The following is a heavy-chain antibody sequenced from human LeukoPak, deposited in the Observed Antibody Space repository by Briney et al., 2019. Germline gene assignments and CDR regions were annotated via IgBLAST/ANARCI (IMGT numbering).Heavy chain of an antibody. Sequence: PSETLSLTCTVSGGSISSSSYYWGWIRQPPGKGLEWIGEINHSGSTNYNPSLKSRVTISVDTSKNQFSLKLSSVTAADTAVYYCARAAPRYCSSTSCLTKGFDYWGQGTLVTVSS. CDR1: GGSISSSSYY. V-gene: IGHV4-39*07. CDR2: INHSGST. D-gene: IGHD2-2*01. CDR3: ARAAPRYCSSTSCLTKGFDY. J-gene: IGHJ4*02.